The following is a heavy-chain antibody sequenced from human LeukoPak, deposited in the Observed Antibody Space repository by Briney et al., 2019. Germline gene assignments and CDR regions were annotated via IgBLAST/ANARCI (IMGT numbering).Heavy chain of an antibody. CDR3: ARGSRPYSSSWYDIDY. CDR2: ISYDGSNK. D-gene: IGHD6-13*01. J-gene: IGHJ4*02. V-gene: IGHV3-30-3*01. CDR1: RFTFSSYA. Sequence: GGSLRLSCAASRFTFSSYAMHWVRQAPGKGLEWVAVISYDGSNKYYADSVKGRFTISRDNSKNTLYLQMNSLRAEDTAVYYCARGSRPYSSSWYDIDYWGQGTLVTVSS.